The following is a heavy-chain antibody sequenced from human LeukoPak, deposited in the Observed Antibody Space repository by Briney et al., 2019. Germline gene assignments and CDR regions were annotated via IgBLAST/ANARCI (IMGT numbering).Heavy chain of an antibody. CDR2: MHPGNGNT. Sequence: ASVKVSCKASGYRFISNYIQWVRQAPGLGPEWVGWMHPGNGNTRYAEEFQGRVTMTRDTSINTAYLDLNSLRSDDTAVYYCAREGSYCVGGDCYSFDFWGQGTLITVSS. CDR1: GYRFISNY. V-gene: IGHV1-2*02. J-gene: IGHJ4*02. D-gene: IGHD2-21*02. CDR3: AREGSYCVGGDCYSFDF.